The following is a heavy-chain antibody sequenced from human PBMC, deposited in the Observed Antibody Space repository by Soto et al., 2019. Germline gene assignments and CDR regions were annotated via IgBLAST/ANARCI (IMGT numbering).Heavy chain of an antibody. Sequence: PGGSLRLSCAASGVTFSSYAMHWVRQAPGKGLEWVAVISYDGSNKYYADSVKGRFTISRDNSKNTLYLQMNSLRAEDTAVYYCAKAITMVRGATADFDYWGQGTLVTVSS. J-gene: IGHJ4*02. CDR1: GVTFSSYA. D-gene: IGHD3-10*01. CDR2: ISYDGSNK. CDR3: AKAITMVRGATADFDY. V-gene: IGHV3-30-3*01.